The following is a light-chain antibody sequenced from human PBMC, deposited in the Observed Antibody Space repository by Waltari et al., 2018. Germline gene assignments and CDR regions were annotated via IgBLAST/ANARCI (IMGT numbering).Light chain of an antibody. CDR3: LQYSSSPWT. Sequence: DIQMTQSPSSLSASVGDTVPITCRASQSISSWLDWYQQKPGKAPKLLIYKASSLQSGVPSRFSGSGSGTEFTLTISSLQPEDFATYYCLQYSSSPWTFGQGTKVEIK. J-gene: IGKJ1*01. CDR1: QSISSW. V-gene: IGKV1-12*02. CDR2: KAS.